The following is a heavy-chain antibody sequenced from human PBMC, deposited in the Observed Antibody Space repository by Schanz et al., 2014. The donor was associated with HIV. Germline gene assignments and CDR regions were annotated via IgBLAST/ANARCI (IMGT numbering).Heavy chain of an antibody. V-gene: IGHV3-7*01. CDR2: IKQDGSEK. CDR3: ASSSDRLGGYFDY. CDR1: GFTFSRYW. J-gene: IGHJ4*02. D-gene: IGHD3-16*01. Sequence: EVQLVESGGGLVQPGGSLRLSCAASGFTFSRYWMSWVRQAPGKGLEWVANIKQDGSEKHYVASVKGRFTISRDNAKNSLYLQMSSLRADDTAVYYCASSSDRLGGYFDYWGQGTLVIVSS.